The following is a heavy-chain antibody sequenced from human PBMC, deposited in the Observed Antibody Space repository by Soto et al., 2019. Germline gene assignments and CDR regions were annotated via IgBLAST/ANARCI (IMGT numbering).Heavy chain of an antibody. J-gene: IGHJ4*02. CDR2: INSDGSIT. D-gene: IGHD3-16*02. V-gene: IGHV3-74*01. CDR3: VRYPRTVGGSYRPDY. Sequence: GGSLRLSCAASGFTFSSYWMHWVRQVPEKGLVWVSRINSDGSITNYADAVKGRFTISRDNVKNTLYLQMNSLRAEDTAVYYCVRYPRTVGGSYRPDYLDQGTLVTV. CDR1: GFTFSSYW.